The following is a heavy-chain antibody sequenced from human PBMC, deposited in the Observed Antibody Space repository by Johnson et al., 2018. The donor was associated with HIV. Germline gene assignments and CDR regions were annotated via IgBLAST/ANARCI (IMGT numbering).Heavy chain of an antibody. D-gene: IGHD3-3*01. V-gene: IGHV3-30*04. CDR1: GFTFSSYA. J-gene: IGHJ3*02. CDR3: AKPGGIQLLGWLFSGGAFDI. Sequence: QVQLVESGGGVVQPGRSLRLSCAASGFTFSSYAMHWVRQAPGKGLEWVAVISYDGSNKYYADSVKGRFTISRDNSKNTLYLQMNSLRAEDTAVYYCAKPGGIQLLGWLFSGGAFDIWGPGTMVTVSS. CDR2: ISYDGSNK.